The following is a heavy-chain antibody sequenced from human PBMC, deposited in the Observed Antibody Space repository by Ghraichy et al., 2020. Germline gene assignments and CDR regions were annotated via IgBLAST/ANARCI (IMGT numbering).Heavy chain of an antibody. CDR3: AREVRITMVRGAYYGMDV. V-gene: IGHV3-7*04. CDR2: IKQDGSEK. J-gene: IGHJ6*02. Sequence: GESLNISCAASGFTFSSYWMSWVRQAPGKGLEWVANIKQDGSEKYYVDSVKGRFTISRDNAKNSLYLQMNSLRAEDTAVYYCAREVRITMVRGAYYGMDVWGQGTTVTVSS. D-gene: IGHD3-10*01. CDR1: GFTFSSYW.